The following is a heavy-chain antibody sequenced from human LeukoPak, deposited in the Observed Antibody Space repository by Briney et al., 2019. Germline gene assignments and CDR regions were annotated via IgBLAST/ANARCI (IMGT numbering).Heavy chain of an antibody. Sequence: GASVKVSCKASGYTFTGYYMHWVRQAPGQGLEWMGWINPNSGGTNYAQKFQGRVTMTRDTSISTAYMELSRLRSDDTAVYYCARDQDKYCGGDCPVDYWGQGTLVTVSS. J-gene: IGHJ4*02. CDR1: GYTFTGYY. CDR2: INPNSGGT. D-gene: IGHD2-21*02. CDR3: ARDQDKYCGGDCPVDY. V-gene: IGHV1-2*02.